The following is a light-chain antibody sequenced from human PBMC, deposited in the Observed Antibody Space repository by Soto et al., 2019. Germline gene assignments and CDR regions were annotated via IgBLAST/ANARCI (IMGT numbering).Light chain of an antibody. V-gene: IGLV2-14*03. CDR1: TSDIGGYND. Sequence: QSALTQPASVSGSPGQSITISCTGTTSDIGGYNDVSWYQHYPGRAPKLMIYDVFIRPSGVSNRFSASKSGNTASLTISGLQPEDEAYYYCSSYTSTSAELFGGGTKLTVL. CDR3: SSYTSTSAEL. CDR2: DVF. J-gene: IGLJ2*01.